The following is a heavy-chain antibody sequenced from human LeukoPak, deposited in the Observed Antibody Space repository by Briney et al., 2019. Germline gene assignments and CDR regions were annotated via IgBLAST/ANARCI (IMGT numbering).Heavy chain of an antibody. D-gene: IGHD3-22*01. CDR2: INTGNGNT. CDR3: ARDPNYYESSGYYFH. V-gene: IGHV1-3*04. Sequence: ASVKVSCTASGYTFIDYAMHWVRQASGQRLEWMGWINTGNGNTKYAQKFQGRVTITRDTSASTVYMELSSLRSEDTAVYYCARDPNYYESSGYYFHWGQGTLVTVSS. J-gene: IGHJ4*02. CDR1: GYTFIDYA.